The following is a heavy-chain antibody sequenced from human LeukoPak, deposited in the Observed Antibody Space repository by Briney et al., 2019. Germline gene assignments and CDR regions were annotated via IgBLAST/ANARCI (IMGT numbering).Heavy chain of an antibody. CDR2: LSYTGKT. CDR3: SEGYFEPFDH. Sequence: PSETLSLTCNVSGVSVSTSHWNWIRQRPGKGLEWIGCLSYTGKTDYNPSLKSRVSISLGLSNNHFSLKLTSVTAADTAVYYCSEGYFEPFDHWGQGILVTVSS. D-gene: IGHD2/OR15-2a*01. J-gene: IGHJ4*02. V-gene: IGHV4-59*02. CDR1: GVSVSTSH.